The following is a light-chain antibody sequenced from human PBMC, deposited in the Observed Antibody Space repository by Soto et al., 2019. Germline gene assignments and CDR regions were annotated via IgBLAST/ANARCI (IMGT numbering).Light chain of an antibody. Sequence: QSALTQPASVSGSPGQSITISCTGTSSDVGGYNFVSWYQQYPGKAPKLMIHDVTSRPSGVSNRFSGSKSGTTASLTISGLQAEDEADYYCCSYASSTSYVFGTGTQLTVL. CDR1: SSDVGGYNF. CDR3: CSYASSTSYV. J-gene: IGLJ1*01. CDR2: DVT. V-gene: IGLV2-14*01.